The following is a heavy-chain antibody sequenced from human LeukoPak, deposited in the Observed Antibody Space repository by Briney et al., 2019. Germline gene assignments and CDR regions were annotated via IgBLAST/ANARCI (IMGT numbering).Heavy chain of an antibody. CDR3: ATPVHDASLDY. J-gene: IGHJ4*02. CDR2: IWYDGSNK. Sequence: PGGSLRLSCAASGFTFSSYGMHWVRQAPGKGLEWVAVIWYDGSNKYYADSVKGRFTISRDNSKNTLYLQMNSLRAEDTAVYYYATPVHDASLDYWGQGTLVTVSS. CDR1: GFTFSSYG. D-gene: IGHD2-2*01. V-gene: IGHV3-33*01.